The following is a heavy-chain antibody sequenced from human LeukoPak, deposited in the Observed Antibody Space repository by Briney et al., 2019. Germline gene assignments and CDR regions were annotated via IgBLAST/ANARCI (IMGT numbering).Heavy chain of an antibody. CDR2: ISYDGSNK. J-gene: IGHJ4*02. CDR3: AKDVGSGSYYFDY. CDR1: GFTFSSYG. D-gene: IGHD1-26*01. V-gene: IGHV3-30*18. Sequence: GGSLRLFCAASGFTFSSYGMHWDRQAPGKGLEWVAVISYDGSNKYYADSVKGRFTISRDNSKNTLYLQMNSLRAEDTAVYYCAKDVGSGSYYFDYWGQGTLVTVSS.